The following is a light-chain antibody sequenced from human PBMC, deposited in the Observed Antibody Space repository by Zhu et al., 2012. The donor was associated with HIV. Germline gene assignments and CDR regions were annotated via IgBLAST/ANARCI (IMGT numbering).Light chain of an antibody. Sequence: IVLTQSPATLSLSPGERATLSCRASQNVDNFLAWYQQRPGQAPGLLIFDASSRATGIPGRFIGSGSGTDFTLTISSLEPEDFAVYFCQHRSNWPPLTFGGGTRVEIK. V-gene: IGKV3-11*01. CDR1: QNVDNF. J-gene: IGKJ4*01. CDR2: DAS. CDR3: QHRSNWPPLT.